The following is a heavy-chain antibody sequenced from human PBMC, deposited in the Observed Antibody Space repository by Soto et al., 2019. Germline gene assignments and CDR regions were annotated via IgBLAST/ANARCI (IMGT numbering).Heavy chain of an antibody. CDR3: ARGGNGYHFLTGFSSHY. CDR2: IYYSGYT. CDR1: GGSISSGDYY. V-gene: IGHV4-30-4*01. D-gene: IGHD3-9*01. Sequence: QVQLQESGPGLVKPSQTLSLTCTVSGGSISSGDYYWTWIRQPPGKGLEWIGYIYYSGYTYYNPSLKSRITISVDTSKNQFSLKLTSVTAADTAVYFCARGGNGYHFLTGFSSHYWGQGTLVTVSS. J-gene: IGHJ4*02.